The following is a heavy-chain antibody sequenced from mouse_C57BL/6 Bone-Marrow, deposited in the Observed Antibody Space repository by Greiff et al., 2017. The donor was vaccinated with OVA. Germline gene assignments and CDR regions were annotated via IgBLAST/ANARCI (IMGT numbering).Heavy chain of an antibody. J-gene: IGHJ2*01. CDR2: IYPGGGYT. V-gene: IGHV1-63*01. CDR3: ARSGRRTVTVFDY. CDR1: GYTFTNYW. D-gene: IGHD2-13*01. Sequence: QVQLKESGAELVRPGTSVKMSCKASGYTFTNYWIGWAKQRPGHGLEWIGDIYPGGGYTNYNEKFKGKATLTADKSSSTAYMQFSSLTSEDSAIYYCARSGRRTVTVFDYWGQGTTLTVSS.